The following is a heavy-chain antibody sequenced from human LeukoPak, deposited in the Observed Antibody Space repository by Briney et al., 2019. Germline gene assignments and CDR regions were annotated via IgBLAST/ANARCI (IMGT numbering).Heavy chain of an antibody. CDR1: RSTFSSLD. CDR2: ISGSGGST. D-gene: IGHD3-22*01. CDR3: AKASSSGYYSFYFDY. Sequence: GGSLRLSCAASRSTFSSLDFNWVRQAPGKGLEWVSAISGSGGSTYYADSVKGRFTISRDNSKNTLYLQMNSLRAEDTAVYYCAKASSSGYYSFYFDYWGQGTLVTVSS. J-gene: IGHJ4*02. V-gene: IGHV3-23*01.